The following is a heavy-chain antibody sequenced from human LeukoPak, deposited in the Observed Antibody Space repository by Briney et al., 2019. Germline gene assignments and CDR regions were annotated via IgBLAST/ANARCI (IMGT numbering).Heavy chain of an antibody. V-gene: IGHV3-15*01. Sequence: NPGGSLRLSCAASGFTSSNARMSWVRQAPEKGLEWVGRIKSKTDGGTTDYAAPVKGRFTISRDDSKNTLYLQMNSLKTEDAAVYYCTTGIGRSRDPWGQGTLVTVSS. J-gene: IGHJ5*02. CDR1: GFTSSNAR. CDR2: IKSKTDGGTT. CDR3: TTGIGRSRDP. D-gene: IGHD2-15*01.